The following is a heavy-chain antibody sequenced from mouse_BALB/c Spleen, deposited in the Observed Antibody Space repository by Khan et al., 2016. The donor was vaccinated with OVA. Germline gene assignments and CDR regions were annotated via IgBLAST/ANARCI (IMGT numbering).Heavy chain of an antibody. V-gene: IGHV2-3*01. CDR3: AERGDDSTYAMDD. CDR1: GFSLTTYG. J-gene: IGHJ4*01. CDR2: IWGDGST. D-gene: IGHD2-4*01. Sequence: QVQLKESGPGLVAPSQSLSITCTVSGFSLTTYGVNWIRQPPGKGLEWLGVIWGDGSTNYYSALISRLSISKDNSKSQVFLKLNRLQTDDTATYYCAERGDDSTYAMDDWGQGTSVTVAS.